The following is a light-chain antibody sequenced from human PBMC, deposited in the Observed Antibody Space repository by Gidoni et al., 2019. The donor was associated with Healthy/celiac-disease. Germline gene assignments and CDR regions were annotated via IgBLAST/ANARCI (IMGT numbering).Light chain of an antibody. J-gene: IGKJ2*01. Sequence: EIVLTQSPGTLSLSPGERATLSGRASQSVSSSYLAWYQQQPGQAPRLLIDGASSRATGIPDRCSGSGSGTDFTLTISRLEPEDFAVYYCQQYGSSPPMYTFGQGTKLEIK. V-gene: IGKV3-20*01. CDR1: QSVSSSY. CDR2: GAS. CDR3: QQYGSSPPMYT.